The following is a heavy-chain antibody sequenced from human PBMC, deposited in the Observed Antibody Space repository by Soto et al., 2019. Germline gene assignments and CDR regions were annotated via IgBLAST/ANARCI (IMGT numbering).Heavy chain of an antibody. CDR3: ARDRSMGSTAAGTGPNWFDP. CDR2: IIPIFGTA. CDR1: GGTFSSYA. V-gene: IGHV1-69*01. D-gene: IGHD6-13*01. Sequence: QVQLVQSGAEVKKPGSSVKVSCKASGGTFSSYAISWVRQAPGQGLEWMGGIIPIFGTANYAQKFQCRVTITADESTSTAYMELSSLRSEDTAVYYCARDRSMGSTAAGTGPNWFDPWGQGTLVTVSS. J-gene: IGHJ5*02.